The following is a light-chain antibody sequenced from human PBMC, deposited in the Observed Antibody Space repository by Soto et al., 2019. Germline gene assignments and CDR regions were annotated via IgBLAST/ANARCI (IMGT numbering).Light chain of an antibody. CDR2: GAY. J-gene: IGKJ4*01. Sequence: EIVMTQSPGTLSVSPGERATLSCGASQSVSSNLAWYQQKPGQAPRLLIYGAYTRATGIPARFSGSGSGTEFTLSISSLQSEDFAVYYCQQYHNWVTFGGGTKVELK. CDR3: QQYHNWVT. CDR1: QSVSSN. V-gene: IGKV3D-15*01.